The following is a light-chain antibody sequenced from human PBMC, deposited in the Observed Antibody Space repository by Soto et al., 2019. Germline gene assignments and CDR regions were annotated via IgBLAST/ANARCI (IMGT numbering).Light chain of an antibody. CDR1: QSISSW. CDR3: QQYSVYWT. Sequence: DIQMTQSPSILSASVGDRVTITCRASQSISSWLAWYQQKPGKAPNLLIHKASHLESGVPSRFSGSGSGTEFTLTINSLQPDDFATYYCQQYSVYWTFGQGTKVDIK. J-gene: IGKJ1*01. V-gene: IGKV1-5*03. CDR2: KAS.